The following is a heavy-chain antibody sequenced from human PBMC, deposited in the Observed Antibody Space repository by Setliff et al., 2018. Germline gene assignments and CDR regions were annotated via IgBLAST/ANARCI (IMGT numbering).Heavy chain of an antibody. CDR3: ATGGGQYYDR. J-gene: IGHJ2*01. Sequence: PGGSLRLSCAASGFTFSSYAITWVRQAPGKGLEWVSIISASGDTTYYADSVKGRFTISRDNAENTLYLQMNSLRPDDTALYYCATGGGQYYDRWGRGTLVTVSS. CDR1: GFTFSSYA. D-gene: IGHD3-16*01. CDR2: ISASGDTT. V-gene: IGHV3-23*01.